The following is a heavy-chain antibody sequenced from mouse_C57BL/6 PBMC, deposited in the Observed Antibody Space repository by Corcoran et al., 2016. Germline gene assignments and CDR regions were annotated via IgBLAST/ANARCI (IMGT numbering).Heavy chain of an antibody. V-gene: IGHV1-80*01. D-gene: IGHD2-3*01. Sequence: QVQLQQSGAELVKPGASVKISCKASGYAFSSYWMNWVKQRPGKGLEWIGQIYPGDGDTNYNGKFKGKATLTADKSSSTAYMQLNSLTSEDSAVYFCALLDDGYYGGAMDYWGQGTSVTVSS. CDR1: GYAFSSYW. CDR2: IYPGDGDT. CDR3: ALLDDGYYGGAMDY. J-gene: IGHJ4*01.